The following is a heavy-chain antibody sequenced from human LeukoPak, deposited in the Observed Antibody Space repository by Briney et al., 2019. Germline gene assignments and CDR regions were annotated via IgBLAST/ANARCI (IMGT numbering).Heavy chain of an antibody. CDR3: AGIVLMVYANWFDP. CDR2: IYYSGST. CDR1: GGSISSGSYY. V-gene: IGHV4-39*01. D-gene: IGHD2-8*01. Sequence: KTSQTLSLTCTVSGGSISSGSYYWSWIRQPAGKGLEWIGSIYYSGSTYYNPSLKSRVTISVDTSKDQFSLKLSSVTAADTVVYYCAGIVLMVYANWFDPWGQGTLVTVSS. J-gene: IGHJ5*02.